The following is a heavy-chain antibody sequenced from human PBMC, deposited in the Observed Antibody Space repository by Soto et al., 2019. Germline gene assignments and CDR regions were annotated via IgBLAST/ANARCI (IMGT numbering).Heavy chain of an antibody. D-gene: IGHD4-17*01. J-gene: IGHJ4*02. CDR1: GFTFSGSA. CDR3: TRGYGDYVRDY. V-gene: IGHV3-73*01. Sequence: EVQLVESGGGLVQPGESLKLSCAVSGFTFSGSAMHWVRQASGKGLEWVGRLRSKANNYATAYAASEKGRFTISRDDSKNTAYLQLNSLKIEYTAVYYFTRGYGDYVRDYWGQGTLVTVSS. CDR2: LRSKANNYAT.